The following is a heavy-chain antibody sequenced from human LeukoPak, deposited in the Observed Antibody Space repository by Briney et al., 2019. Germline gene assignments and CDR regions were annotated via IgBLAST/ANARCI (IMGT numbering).Heavy chain of an antibody. V-gene: IGHV3-30-3*01. CDR1: GFTFSSYA. CDR2: ISYDGSNK. CDR3: ARDSGDTGDYYYYMDV. Sequence: GGSLRLSCAASGFTFSSYAMHWVRQAPGKGLEWVAVISYDGSNKYYADSVKGRFTISRDNAKNSLYLQMNSLRAEDTAVYYCARDSGDTGDYYYYMDVWGKGTTVTVSS. D-gene: IGHD5-12*01. J-gene: IGHJ6*03.